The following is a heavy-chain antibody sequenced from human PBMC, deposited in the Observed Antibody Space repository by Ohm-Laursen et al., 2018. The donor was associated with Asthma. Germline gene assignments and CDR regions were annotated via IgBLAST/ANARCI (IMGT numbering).Heavy chain of an antibody. J-gene: IGHJ1*01. CDR1: GLTINRYG. V-gene: IGHV3-7*01. CDR3: ARIGPEWELPGREYSLHH. Sequence: SLRLSCAASGLTINRYGLHWVRQAPGKGLEWVANIKQDGSEKYYVDSVKGRFTTSRDNARNSVYLQMNSLRAEDTALYYCARIGPEWELPGREYSLHHWGEGTLVTVSS. CDR2: IKQDGSEK. D-gene: IGHD1-26*01.